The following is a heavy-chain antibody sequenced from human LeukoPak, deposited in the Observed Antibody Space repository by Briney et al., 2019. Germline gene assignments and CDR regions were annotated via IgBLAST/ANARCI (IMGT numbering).Heavy chain of an antibody. V-gene: IGHV3-53*05. D-gene: IGHD4-11*01. CDR3: AKRDDYSNYGLDY. CDR1: GFTVSSNY. Sequence: GGSLRLSCAASGFTVSSNYMSWVRQAPGKGLEWVSVIYSGGSTYYADSVKGRFTISRDNSKNTLYLQLNSLRAEDTAVYYCAKRDDYSNYGLDYWGQGTLVTVSS. CDR2: IYSGGST. J-gene: IGHJ4*02.